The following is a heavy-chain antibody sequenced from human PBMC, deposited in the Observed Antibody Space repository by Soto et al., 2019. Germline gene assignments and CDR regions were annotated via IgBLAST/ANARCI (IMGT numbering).Heavy chain of an antibody. CDR3: ARGPNWFDP. CDR1: GGSISSYY. V-gene: IGHV4-59*01. CDR2: TYYSGST. D-gene: IGHD2-8*01. Sequence: PSETLSLTCTVSGGSISSYYWSWIRQPPGKGLEWIGYTYYSGSTSYNPSLRSRVTISVDTSKNQFSLKLSSVTAADTAVYYCARGPNWFDPWGQGTLVTVS. J-gene: IGHJ5*02.